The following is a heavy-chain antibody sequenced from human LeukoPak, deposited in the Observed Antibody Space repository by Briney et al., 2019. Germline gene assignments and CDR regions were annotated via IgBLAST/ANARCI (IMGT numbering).Heavy chain of an antibody. D-gene: IGHD3-10*01. Sequence: GGSLRLSCAASGFTVSSNYMSWVRQAPGKGLEWVSVIYSGGSTYYADSVKGRFTISRDNSKNTLYLQMNSLRAEDTAVYYCARVTPPHPSGYFDYWGQGTLVTVSS. J-gene: IGHJ4*02. CDR3: ARVTPPHPSGYFDY. CDR2: IYSGGST. CDR1: GFTVSSNY. V-gene: IGHV3-53*01.